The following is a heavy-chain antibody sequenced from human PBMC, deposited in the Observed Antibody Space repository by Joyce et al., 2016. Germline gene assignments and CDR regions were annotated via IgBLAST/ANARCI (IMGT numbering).Heavy chain of an antibody. V-gene: IGHV3-30*03. CDR2: ISYDVSNK. J-gene: IGHJ1*01. CDR3: AMLCSGCDLDAEYFQH. D-gene: IGHD3-10*02. Sequence: GKGLEWVGIISYDVSNKYYADSVKGRFTISRDNSKNTLYLQMNSLRAEDTAVYYCAMLCSGCDLDAEYFQHWGQGTLVTVSS.